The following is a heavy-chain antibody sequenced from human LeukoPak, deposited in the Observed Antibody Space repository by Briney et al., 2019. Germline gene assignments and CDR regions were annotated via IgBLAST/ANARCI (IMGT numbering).Heavy chain of an antibody. CDR1: GFTLSSYS. CDR2: ISGSSKNI. V-gene: IGHV3-48*02. CDR3: ARAVNGYFDC. J-gene: IGHJ4*02. Sequence: GGSLRLSCAASGFTLSSYSMNWARQAPEKGLEWVSYISGSSKNIHWAESLKGRFTISRDNAKNSLYLQMNSLRDEDTAVYYWARAVNGYFDCWGQGTMVSVSS. D-gene: IGHD2-8*01.